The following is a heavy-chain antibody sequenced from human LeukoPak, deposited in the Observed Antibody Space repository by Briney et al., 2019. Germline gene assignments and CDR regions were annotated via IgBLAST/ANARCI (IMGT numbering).Heavy chain of an antibody. Sequence: SVKVSCTASGGTFSSYASSWVRQAPGQGFEWMGGIIPIFGTANYAQKFQGRVTITADESTSTAYMELSSLRSEDTAVYYCARVRLSSSQITCFDYWGQGTLVTVSS. CDR1: GGTFSSYA. J-gene: IGHJ4*02. CDR2: IIPIFGTA. CDR3: ARVRLSSSQITCFDY. V-gene: IGHV1-69*13. D-gene: IGHD6-13*01.